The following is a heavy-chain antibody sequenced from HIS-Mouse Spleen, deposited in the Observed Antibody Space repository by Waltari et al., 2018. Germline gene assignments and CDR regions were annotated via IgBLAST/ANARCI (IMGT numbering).Heavy chain of an antibody. CDR2: IYYSGST. J-gene: IGHJ5*02. D-gene: IGHD2-21*02. CDR3: ARKRTASGWFDP. Sequence: QLQLQESGPGLVKPSETLSLTCTVSGGSISSSSYYWGWIRQPPGKGLEGIGSIYYSGSTYYNPSFKSRVTISVDTSKNQFSLKLSSVTAADTAVYYCARKRTASGWFDPWGQGTLVTVSS. V-gene: IGHV4-39*01. CDR1: GGSISSSSYY.